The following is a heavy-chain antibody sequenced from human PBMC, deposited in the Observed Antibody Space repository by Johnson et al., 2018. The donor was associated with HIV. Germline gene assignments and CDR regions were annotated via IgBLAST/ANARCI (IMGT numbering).Heavy chain of an antibody. V-gene: IGHV3-30*02. CDR2: IRYDGSNK. CDR3: AKWQGSSGAFDI. D-gene: IGHD2-15*01. J-gene: IGHJ3*02. CDR1: AFTFSRCG. Sequence: QVQLVESGGGVVQSGGSLRLSCAASAFTFSRCGMHWVRQAPGKGLEWVSFIRYDGSNKYYADSVKGRFTISRDTLKNTLYLQMNSLRAEDTAVYYCAKWQGSSGAFDIWGQGTMVTVSS.